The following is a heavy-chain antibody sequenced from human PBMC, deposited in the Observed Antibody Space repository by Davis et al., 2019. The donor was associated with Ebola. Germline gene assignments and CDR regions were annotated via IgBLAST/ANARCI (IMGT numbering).Heavy chain of an antibody. D-gene: IGHD3-10*01. J-gene: IGHJ5*02. V-gene: IGHV5-51*01. Sequence: GESLKTPCNGSGYSFTSYWIGWVRQMPGKGLEWMGIIYPGDSDTRYSPSFQGQVTLSADKSISTAYLQWSSLKASDTAMYYCARRLITMVRGTGNNWFDPWGQGTLVTVSS. CDR3: ARRLITMVRGTGNNWFDP. CDR2: IYPGDSDT. CDR1: GYSFTSYW.